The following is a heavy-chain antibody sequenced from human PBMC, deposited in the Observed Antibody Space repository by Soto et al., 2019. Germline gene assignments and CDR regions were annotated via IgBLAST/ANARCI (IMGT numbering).Heavy chain of an antibody. D-gene: IGHD6-13*01. Sequence: GESLKISCKGSGYSFTSYWIGWVRQMPGKGLEWMGIIYPGDSDTRYSPSFQGQVTISADKSISTAYLQWSSLKASDTAMYYCAGIIAAAGTGDYYYYHGMDVWGQGTTVTVSS. CDR1: GYSFTSYW. CDR2: IYPGDSDT. CDR3: AGIIAAAGTGDYYYYHGMDV. J-gene: IGHJ6*02. V-gene: IGHV5-51*01.